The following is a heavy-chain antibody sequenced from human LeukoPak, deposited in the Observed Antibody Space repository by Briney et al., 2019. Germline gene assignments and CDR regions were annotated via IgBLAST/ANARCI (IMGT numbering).Heavy chain of an antibody. CDR1: GYTFTGYY. CDR2: INPNSGGT. V-gene: IGHV1-2*02. D-gene: IGHD3-10*01. J-gene: IGHJ4*02. Sequence: ASVKVSCKASGYTFTGYYMHWVRQAPGQGLEWMGWINPNSGGTNYAQKFQGRVTMTRDTSISTAYMELSRLRSDDTAVYYCASLFTMVRELKDYWGQGTLVTVSS. CDR3: ASLFTMVRELKDY.